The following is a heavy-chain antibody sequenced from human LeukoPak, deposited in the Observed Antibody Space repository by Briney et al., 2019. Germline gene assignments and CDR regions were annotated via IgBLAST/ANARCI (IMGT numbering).Heavy chain of an antibody. CDR1: GYTFSSYA. D-gene: IGHD3-10*01. J-gene: IGHJ3*02. CDR3: ARSMVRGAPDDAFDI. Sequence: GASVKVSCKASGYTFSSYAISWVRQAPGQGLEWMGGIIPIFGTANYAQKFQGRVTITADESTSTAYMELSSLRSEDTAVYYCARSMVRGAPDDAFDIWGQGTMVTVSS. CDR2: IIPIFGTA. V-gene: IGHV1-69*13.